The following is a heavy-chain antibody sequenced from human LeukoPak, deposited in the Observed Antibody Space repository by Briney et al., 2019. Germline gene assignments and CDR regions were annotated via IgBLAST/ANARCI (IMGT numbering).Heavy chain of an antibody. V-gene: IGHV3-53*01. Sequence: GGSLRLSCAASGFTVSSNYMSWVRQAPGKGLEWVSVIYSGGSTYYADSVKGRFTISRDNSKNTLYLQMNSLRAEDTAVYYCARQRSSVTIFDYWGQGTLVTVSS. J-gene: IGHJ4*02. D-gene: IGHD3-10*01. CDR3: ARQRSSVTIFDY. CDR1: GFTVSSNY. CDR2: IYSGGST.